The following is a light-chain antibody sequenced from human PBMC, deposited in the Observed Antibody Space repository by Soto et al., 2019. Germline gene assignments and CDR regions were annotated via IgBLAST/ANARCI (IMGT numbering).Light chain of an antibody. V-gene: IGKV3D-20*01. J-gene: IGKJ5*01. CDR3: QQYGSSPIT. CDR2: DAS. CDR1: ESVSSSY. Sequence: EIVLTQSPATLSLSPGERATLSCGASESVSSSYVAWYQQKAGLAPRLLIHDASTRASGIPDRFSGSKSGTDFTLTIRGLEPEDAALYYCQQYGSSPITFGQGTRLEIK.